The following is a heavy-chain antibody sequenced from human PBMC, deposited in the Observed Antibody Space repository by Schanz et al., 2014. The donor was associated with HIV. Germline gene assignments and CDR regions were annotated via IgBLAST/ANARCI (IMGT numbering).Heavy chain of an antibody. J-gene: IGHJ2*01. V-gene: IGHV4-31*03. CDR3: AREDVSNWSFDL. CDR2: IYYSGST. D-gene: IGHD3-10*02. CDR1: GDSISSGGYY. Sequence: QLQLQESGPGLVKPSQTLSLTCTVSGDSISSGGYYWSWIRQHPGKGLEWIGYIYYSGSTYYNPSLKSRVTMSVDTSENHFSLKLSSATVADTAVYYCAREDVSNWSFDLWGRGTLVSVSS.